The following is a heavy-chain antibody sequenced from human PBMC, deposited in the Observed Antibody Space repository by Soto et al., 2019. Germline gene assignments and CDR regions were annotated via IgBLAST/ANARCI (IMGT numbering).Heavy chain of an antibody. D-gene: IGHD3-16*01. Sequence: EVHLVEYGGGLVQPGGSLRLSCAGSGFTFSNHWMNWVRQAPGKGLEWVANIKAEGSEKYYVDSVKGRFTISRDNAKNSLYLQMNSLRAEDTAVYYCERARGVDSWGQGTLVTVSS. CDR1: GFTFSNHW. J-gene: IGHJ5*01. CDR3: ERARGVDS. V-gene: IGHV3-7*03. CDR2: IKAEGSEK.